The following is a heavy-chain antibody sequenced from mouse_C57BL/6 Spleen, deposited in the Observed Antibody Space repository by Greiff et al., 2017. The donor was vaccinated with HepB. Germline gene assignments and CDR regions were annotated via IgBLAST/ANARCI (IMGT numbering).Heavy chain of an antibody. CDR2: IDPETGGT. V-gene: IGHV1-15*01. J-gene: IGHJ2*01. Sequence: QVQLQQSGAELVRPGASVTLSCKASGYTFTDYEMHWVKQTPVHGLEWIGAIDPETGGTAYNQKFKGKAILTADESSSTAYMELRSLTSEDSAVYYCTRGGSNYNYFDYWGQGTTLTVSS. CDR3: TRGGSNYNYFDY. CDR1: GYTFTDYE. D-gene: IGHD2-5*01.